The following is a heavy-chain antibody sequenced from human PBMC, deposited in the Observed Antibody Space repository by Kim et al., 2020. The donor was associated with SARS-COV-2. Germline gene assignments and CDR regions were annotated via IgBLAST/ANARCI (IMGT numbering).Heavy chain of an antibody. V-gene: IGHV3-64*02. Sequence: GGSLRLSCAASGFTFSSYAMHWVRQAPGKGLEYVSAISSNGGSTYYADSVKGRFTISRDNSKNTLYLQMGSLRAEDMAVYYCARGGYSNYGMDVWGQGAT. J-gene: IGHJ6*02. CDR3: ARGGYSNYGMDV. CDR2: ISSNGGST. D-gene: IGHD4-4*01. CDR1: GFTFSSYA.